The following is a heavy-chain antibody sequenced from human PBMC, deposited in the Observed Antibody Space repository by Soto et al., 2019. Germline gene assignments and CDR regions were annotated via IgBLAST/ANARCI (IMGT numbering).Heavy chain of an antibody. J-gene: IGHJ6*02. CDR3: ARGDSTDCSNGVCSFFYNHDMDV. Sequence: ASVKFSCKASVGTFSSYAIIWVRQAPGQGLEWLGRINPKSGGTSTAQKFQGWVTMTTDTSISTASMELTRLTSDDTAIYYCARGDSTDCSNGVCSFFYNHDMDVWGQGTTVTVSS. CDR1: VGTFSSYA. V-gene: IGHV1-2*04. CDR2: INPKSGGT. D-gene: IGHD2-8*01.